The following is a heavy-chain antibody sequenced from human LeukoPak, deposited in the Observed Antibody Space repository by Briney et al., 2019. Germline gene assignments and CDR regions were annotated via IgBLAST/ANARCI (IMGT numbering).Heavy chain of an antibody. V-gene: IGHV3-48*03. J-gene: IGHJ6*04. Sequence: GGSLRLSCAASGFTFSDYDIHWVRQAPGKGLEWVSYISSSGSTIYYADSVKGRFTISRDNAKNSLYLQMNSLRAEDTAVYYCAELGITMIGGVWGKGTTVTVSS. CDR1: GFTFSDYD. CDR2: ISSSGSTI. D-gene: IGHD3-10*02. CDR3: AELGITMIGGV.